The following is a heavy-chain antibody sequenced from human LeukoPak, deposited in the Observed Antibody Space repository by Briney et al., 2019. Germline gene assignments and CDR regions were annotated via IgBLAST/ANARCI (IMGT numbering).Heavy chain of an antibody. CDR2: IYYSGST. J-gene: IGHJ6*02. CDR3: ACQPGIAARWSYYYGMDV. Sequence: PSETLSLTCTVSGGSISGSSYYWGWIRQPPGKGLEWIGSIYYSGSTYYNPSLKSRVTISVGTSKNQFSLKLSSVTAADTAVYYCACQPGIAARWSYYYGMDVWGQGTTVTVSS. V-gene: IGHV4-39*01. D-gene: IGHD6-6*01. CDR1: GGSISGSSYY.